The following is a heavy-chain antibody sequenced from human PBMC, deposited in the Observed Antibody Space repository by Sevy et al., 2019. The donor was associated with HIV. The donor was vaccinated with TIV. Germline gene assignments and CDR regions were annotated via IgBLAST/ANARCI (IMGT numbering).Heavy chain of an antibody. CDR2: INPNSGGT. V-gene: IGHV1-2*06. CDR3: ARVGIAVAGTGFDY. CDR1: GYTFTGYY. J-gene: IGHJ4*02. Sequence: ASVKVSCKASGYTFTGYYMHWVRQAPGQGLEWMGRINPNSGGTNYAQKFQGRVTMTRDTSISTAYMELSRLRSDDTAVYYCARVGIAVAGTGFDYWGQRTLVTVSS. D-gene: IGHD6-19*01.